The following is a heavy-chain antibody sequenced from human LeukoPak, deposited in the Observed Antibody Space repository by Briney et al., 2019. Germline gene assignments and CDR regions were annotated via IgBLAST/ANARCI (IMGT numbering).Heavy chain of an antibody. CDR2: IYYGGST. J-gene: IGHJ4*02. CDR1: GDSINSNY. D-gene: IGHD2-15*01. Sequence: SETLSLTCSVSGDSINSNYWSWMRQPPGKGLEWIGYIYYGGSTNYNPSLKSRVSMSVDTSKNQFSLNLSSVTAADTAVYHCAKLLAGCPGGRCRAHFDYWGQGTLVTVSS. V-gene: IGHV4-59*01. CDR3: AKLLAGCPGGRCRAHFDY.